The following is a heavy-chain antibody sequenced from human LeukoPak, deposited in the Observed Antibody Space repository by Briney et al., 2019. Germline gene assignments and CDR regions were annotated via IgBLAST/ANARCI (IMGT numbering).Heavy chain of an antibody. Sequence: GGSLRLSCAASGFTFSSYGMHWVRQAPGKGLEWVAVIWYDGSNKYYADSVKGRFTISRDNSKNTLYLQMNSLRAEDTAVYCCAKDWPAPTSSSRPTDYWGQGTLVTVSS. V-gene: IGHV3-33*06. CDR3: AKDWPAPTSSSRPTDY. CDR1: GFTFSSYG. CDR2: IWYDGSNK. D-gene: IGHD6-13*01. J-gene: IGHJ4*02.